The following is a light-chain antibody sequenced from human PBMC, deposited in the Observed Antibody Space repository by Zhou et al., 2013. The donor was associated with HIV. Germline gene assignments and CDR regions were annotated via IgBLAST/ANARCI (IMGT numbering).Light chain of an antibody. Sequence: QMSQSPSSLPASVGDRVTITCRASQGIGNDVNWYQHKPGEAPRRLIYAASNLQTGVPSRFSGSGHGTDFSLTISGLESEDFATYFCLHNGRRTPKTFGQGTKV. V-gene: IGKV1-17*01. J-gene: IGKJ1*01. CDR2: AAS. CDR1: QGIGND. CDR3: LHNGRRTPKT.